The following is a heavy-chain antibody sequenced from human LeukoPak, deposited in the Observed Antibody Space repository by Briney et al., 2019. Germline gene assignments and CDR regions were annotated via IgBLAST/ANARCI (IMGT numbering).Heavy chain of an antibody. J-gene: IGHJ4*02. D-gene: IGHD3-22*01. Sequence: GGSLRLSCAASGFTFSSYGMHWVRQAPGKGLEWVAFIRYDGSNKYYADSVKGRFTISRDNSKNTLYLQMNSLRAEDTAVYYCAKGSLLNLHYYDSSGYYLFDYWGQGTLVTVSS. V-gene: IGHV3-30*02. CDR2: IRYDGSNK. CDR1: GFTFSSYG. CDR3: AKGSLLNLHYYDSSGYYLFDY.